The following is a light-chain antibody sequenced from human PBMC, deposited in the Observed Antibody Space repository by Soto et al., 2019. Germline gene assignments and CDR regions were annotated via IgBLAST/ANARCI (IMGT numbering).Light chain of an antibody. J-gene: IGKJ4*01. Sequence: EIVLTQSPGTLSLSPGERATLSCRASQSVSSSYLAWYQQKPGQAPRLLIYGASSRATGIPDRFSGSGSGTDYTLTISRREPEDFAVYYCQQYGSSPPSLTFGGGTKVEIK. CDR1: QSVSSSY. CDR2: GAS. CDR3: QQYGSSPPSLT. V-gene: IGKV3-20*01.